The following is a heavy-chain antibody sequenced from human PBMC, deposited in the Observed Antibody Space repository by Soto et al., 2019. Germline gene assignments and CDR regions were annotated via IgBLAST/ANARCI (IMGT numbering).Heavy chain of an antibody. CDR1: GGSISSSSYY. J-gene: IGHJ3*02. D-gene: IGHD3-10*01. Sequence: SATLSLTCTVSGGSISSSSYYWGWIRQPPGKGLEWIGSIYYSGSTYYNPSLKSRVAISVDTSKNQFSLKLSSVTAADTAVYYCARGYGSGSYYIDAFDIWGQGTMVT. CDR2: IYYSGST. V-gene: IGHV4-39*01. CDR3: ARGYGSGSYYIDAFDI.